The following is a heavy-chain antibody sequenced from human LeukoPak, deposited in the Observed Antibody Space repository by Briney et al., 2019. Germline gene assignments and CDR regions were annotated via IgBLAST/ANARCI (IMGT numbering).Heavy chain of an antibody. V-gene: IGHV4-34*01. J-gene: IGHJ4*02. CDR3: ARVQDDSFY. Sequence: SETLSLTCAVYGGSFSGYYWTWIRQPPGKGLEWIGEINHSGSTNYNPSLKSRVTTSVDTSKNQFSLKLSSMTAADTAVYYCARVQDDSFYWGQGTLVTVSS. CDR1: GGSFSGYY. D-gene: IGHD3-3*01. CDR2: INHSGST.